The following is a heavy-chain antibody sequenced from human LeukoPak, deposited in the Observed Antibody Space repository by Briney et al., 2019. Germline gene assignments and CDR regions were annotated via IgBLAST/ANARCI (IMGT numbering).Heavy chain of an antibody. CDR3: ARLRSRIATDY. J-gene: IGHJ4*02. V-gene: IGHV4-34*01. CDR2: INHSGST. Sequence: TPSETLSLTCAVYGGSFSGYYWSWIRQPPGKGLEWIGEINHSGSTNYNPSLKSRVTISVDTSKNQFSLKLSSVTAADTAVYYCARLRSRIATDYWGQGTLVTVSS. CDR1: GGSFSGYY. D-gene: IGHD6-13*01.